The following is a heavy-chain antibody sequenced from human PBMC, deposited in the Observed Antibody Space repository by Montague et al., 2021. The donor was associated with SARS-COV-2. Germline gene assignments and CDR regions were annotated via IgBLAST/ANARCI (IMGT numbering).Heavy chain of an antibody. CDR2: IYSGGST. J-gene: IGHJ4*02. CDR1: GFTVSSNY. Sequence: SLRLSCAASGFTVSSNYMSWVRQAPGKGLEWVSVIYSGGSTYYADSVKGRFTISRDNSKNTQYLQMNSLRAEDTAVYYCARGYYDSSGYYAKVGVHWGQGTLVTVSS. V-gene: IGHV3-66*01. D-gene: IGHD3-22*01. CDR3: ARGYYDSSGYYAKVGVH.